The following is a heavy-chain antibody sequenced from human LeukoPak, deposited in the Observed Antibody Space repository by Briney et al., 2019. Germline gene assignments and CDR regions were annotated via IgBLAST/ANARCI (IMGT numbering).Heavy chain of an antibody. V-gene: IGHV4-34*01. CDR1: GGSFSGYY. D-gene: IGHD3-3*01. CDR3: ARGPQYYDFWSGYHNWFDP. CDR2: INHSGST. Sequence: SETLSLTCAVYGGSFSGYYWSWIRQPPGKGLEWIGEINHSGSTNYNPSLKSRVTISVDTSKNQFSLKLSSVTAADTAVYYCARGPQYYDFWSGYHNWFDPWGQGTLVTVSS. J-gene: IGHJ5*02.